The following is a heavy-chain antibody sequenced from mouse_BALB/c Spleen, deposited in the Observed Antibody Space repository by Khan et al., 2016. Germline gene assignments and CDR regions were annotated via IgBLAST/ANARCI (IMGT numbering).Heavy chain of an antibody. J-gene: IGHJ4*01. Sequence: QVQLKESGPGLVAPSQSLSITCTVSGFSLTSYDISWIRQPPGKGLEWLGVIWTGGGTNDNTAFMSRLSISKENSKSNVFLKMNSRQNDDKAIYSSVSEDYCISLGNYAMYYCGQGTSVTVSS. CDR1: GFSLTSYD. CDR3: VSEDYCISLGNYAMYY. V-gene: IGHV2-9-2*01. CDR2: IWTGGGT. D-gene: IGHD1-1*01.